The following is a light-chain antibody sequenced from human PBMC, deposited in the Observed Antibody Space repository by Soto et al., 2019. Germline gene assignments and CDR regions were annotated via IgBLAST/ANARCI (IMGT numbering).Light chain of an antibody. CDR2: DAS. CDR1: QSISSW. V-gene: IGKV1-5*01. J-gene: IGKJ5*01. CDR3: QQYNTYST. Sequence: DIQMPQSPSTLSASVGDRVTITCRASQSISSWLAWYQQKPGKAPKALIYDASTLRSGVPSRFSGGGSGTEFTLTISSLQPDEFATYYCQQYNTYSTFGQGTRLEIK.